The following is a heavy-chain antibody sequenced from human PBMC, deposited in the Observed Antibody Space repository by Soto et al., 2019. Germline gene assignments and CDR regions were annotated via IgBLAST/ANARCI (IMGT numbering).Heavy chain of an antibody. J-gene: IGHJ5*02. CDR3: AREAGGGVATIWYNWFDP. V-gene: IGHV4-59*08. D-gene: IGHD5-12*01. CDR2: IYYSGST. CDR1: GGSISSYY. Sequence: QVQLQESGPGLVKPSETLSLTCTVSGGSISSYYWSWIRQPPGKGLEWIGYIYYSGSTNYNPSRKSRVTISVDTSKNQFSLKLSSVAAADTAVYYCAREAGGGVATIWYNWFDPWGQGTLVTVSS.